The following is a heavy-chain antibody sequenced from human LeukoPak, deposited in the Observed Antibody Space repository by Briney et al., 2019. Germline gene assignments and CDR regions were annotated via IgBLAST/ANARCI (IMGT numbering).Heavy chain of an antibody. CDR2: ISGSGGTT. Sequence: GGSLRLSCAASGFTFRTYAMSWVRQAPGKGLEWVSVISGSGGTTYYADSVKGRFTISRDNAKNSLYLQMNSLRAEDTAVYYCARGGSRDAFDIWGQGTMVTVSS. CDR1: GFTFRTYA. D-gene: IGHD3-16*01. J-gene: IGHJ3*02. CDR3: ARGGSRDAFDI. V-gene: IGHV3-23*01.